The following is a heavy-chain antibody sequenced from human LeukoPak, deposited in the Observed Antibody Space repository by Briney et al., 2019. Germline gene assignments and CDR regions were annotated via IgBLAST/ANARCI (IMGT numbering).Heavy chain of an antibody. D-gene: IGHD3-22*01. CDR2: VNSDGSST. CDR3: ARGENYDSSGYGKLDY. J-gene: IGHJ4*02. CDR1: GFTFSNYW. Sequence: GRSLRLSCVAPGFTFSNYWMHWVRQAPGKGLVWVARVNSDGSSTSYADSVKGRFTISRDNAKNTLYLQMNSLRAEDTAVYYCARGENYDSSGYGKLDYWGQGTLVTVSS. V-gene: IGHV3-74*01.